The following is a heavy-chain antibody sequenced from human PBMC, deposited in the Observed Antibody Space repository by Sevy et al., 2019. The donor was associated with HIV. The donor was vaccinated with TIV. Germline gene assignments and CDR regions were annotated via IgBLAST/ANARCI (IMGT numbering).Heavy chain of an antibody. CDR1: GDSVSSNSAA. D-gene: IGHD6-19*01. Sequence: SQTLSLTCAISGDSVSSNSAAWNWIRHSPSRGLEWLGRTYYRSKWYNDYAVSVKSRITINPDTSKNQFSLQLNSVTPEDTAVYYCARDRGGSGWYPYYYYGMDVWGQGTTVTVSS. J-gene: IGHJ6*02. V-gene: IGHV6-1*01. CDR2: TYYRSKWYN. CDR3: ARDRGGSGWYPYYYYGMDV.